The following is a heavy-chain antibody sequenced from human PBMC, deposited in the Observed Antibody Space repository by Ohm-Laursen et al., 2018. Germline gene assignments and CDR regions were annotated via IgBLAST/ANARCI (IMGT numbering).Heavy chain of an antibody. V-gene: IGHV1-2*02. CDR3: AREVIDKAAAGTAFDY. CDR1: GYTFTGYY. Sequence: ASVKVSCKASGYTFTGYYMHWVRQAPGQGLEWMGWINPNSGGTNYAQKFQGRVTMIRDTSISTAYMELSRLRSDDTAVYYCAREVIDKAAAGTAFDYWGQGTLVTVSS. CDR2: INPNSGGT. D-gene: IGHD6-13*01. J-gene: IGHJ4*02.